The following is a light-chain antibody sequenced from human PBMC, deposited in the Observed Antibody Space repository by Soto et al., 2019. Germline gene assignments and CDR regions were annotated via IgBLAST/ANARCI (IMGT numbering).Light chain of an antibody. CDR3: QQYGSSGT. V-gene: IGKV3-20*01. Sequence: EIVLTQSPGILSLSPGERATLSCRASQSVSSSYLAWYQQKPGQAPRLLIYRTSNRATGIPDRFSGSGSGTDFTLTISRLEPEDFAVYYCQQYGSSGTFGQGTKVEIK. CDR2: RTS. CDR1: QSVSSSY. J-gene: IGKJ1*01.